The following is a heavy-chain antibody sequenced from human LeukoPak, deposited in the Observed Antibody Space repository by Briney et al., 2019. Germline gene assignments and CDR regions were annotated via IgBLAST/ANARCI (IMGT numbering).Heavy chain of an antibody. D-gene: IGHD3-9*01. CDR3: AKVHYDILTGYPDY. V-gene: IGHV3-23*01. J-gene: IGHJ4*02. CDR2: ISGSGGST. Sequence: GGSLRLSCADSGFTFSSYAMSWVRQAPGKGLEWVSAISGSGGSTYYADSVKGRFTISRDNSKNTLYLQMNSLRAEDTAVYYCAKVHYDILTGYPDYWGQGTLVTVSS. CDR1: GFTFSSYA.